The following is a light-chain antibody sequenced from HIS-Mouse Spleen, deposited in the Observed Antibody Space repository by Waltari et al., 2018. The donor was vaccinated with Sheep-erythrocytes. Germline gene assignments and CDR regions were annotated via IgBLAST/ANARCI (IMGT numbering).Light chain of an antibody. Sequence: QSALTQPRPVSGSPGQSVTIPCTGTSSAVGGYNNVSWYHRHPGKAPKLMIYDVSKRPSGVPDRFSGSKSGNTASLTISGLQAEDEADYYCCSYAGSYNHVFATGTKVTVL. CDR2: DVS. J-gene: IGLJ1*01. CDR1: SSAVGGYNN. CDR3: CSYAGSYNHV. V-gene: IGLV2-11*01.